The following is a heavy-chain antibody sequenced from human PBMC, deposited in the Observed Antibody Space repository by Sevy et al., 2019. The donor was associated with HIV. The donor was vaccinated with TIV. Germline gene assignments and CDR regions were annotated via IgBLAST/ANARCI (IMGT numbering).Heavy chain of an antibody. CDR3: ASRHYYGSGSYPDS. Sequence: GGSLRLSCAASGFTFSNAWMSWDRQAPGKGLEWVGRIKSKTDGGTIDDAAPVKGRFSISRDDSKNTLYLQMNSLKIEDTAGYYCASRHYYGSGSYPDSWGQGILVTVSS. J-gene: IGHJ4*02. D-gene: IGHD3-10*01. V-gene: IGHV3-15*01. CDR1: GFTFSNAW. CDR2: IKSKTDGGTI.